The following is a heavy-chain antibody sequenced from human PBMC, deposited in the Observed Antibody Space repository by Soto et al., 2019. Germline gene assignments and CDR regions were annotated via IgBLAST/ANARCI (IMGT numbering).Heavy chain of an antibody. Sequence: GGSLRLSCAASGFTFSSYWISWVRQAPGKGLEWVANIKQDGSEKYYVDSVKGRFTISRDNAKNSLYLQMNSLRAEDTAVYYCARDRVSSWALSLFYYGMDVWGQGTTVTVSS. CDR2: IKQDGSEK. CDR3: ARDRVSSWALSLFYYGMDV. D-gene: IGHD6-13*01. V-gene: IGHV3-7*01. CDR1: GFTFSSYW. J-gene: IGHJ6*02.